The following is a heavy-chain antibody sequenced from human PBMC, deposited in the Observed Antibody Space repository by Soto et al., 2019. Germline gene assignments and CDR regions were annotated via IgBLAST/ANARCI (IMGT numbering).Heavy chain of an antibody. V-gene: IGHV4-30-4*01. CDR2: IYYSGST. D-gene: IGHD3-3*01. Sequence: QVQLQESGPGLVKPSQTLSLTCTVSGGSISSGDYYWSWIRQPPGKGLEWIGYIYYSGSTYYNPSLKSRVTISVDTSKNQFSLKLSSVTAADTAVYYCARDDTIFGVVTTIRREGAIDPWGQGTLVTVSS. J-gene: IGHJ5*02. CDR3: ARDDTIFGVVTTIRREGAIDP. CDR1: GGSISSGDYY.